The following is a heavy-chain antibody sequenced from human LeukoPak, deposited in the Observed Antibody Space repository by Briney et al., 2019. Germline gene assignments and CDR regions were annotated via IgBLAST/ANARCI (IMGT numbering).Heavy chain of an antibody. CDR2: ISAYNGNT. V-gene: IGHV1-18*01. J-gene: IGHJ5*02. D-gene: IGHD3-10*01. Sequence: GASVKVSCKASGGTFSSYAISWVRQAPGQGLEWMGWISAYNGNTNYAQKLQGRVTMTTDTSTSTAYMELRSLRSDNTAVYYCARSSTMVRGVIIISAYNWFDPWGQGTLVTVSS. CDR3: ARSSTMVRGVIIISAYNWFDP. CDR1: GGTFSSYA.